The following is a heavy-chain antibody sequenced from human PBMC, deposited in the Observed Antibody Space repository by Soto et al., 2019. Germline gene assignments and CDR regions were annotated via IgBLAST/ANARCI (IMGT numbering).Heavy chain of an antibody. CDR1: GFTFTNAW. CDR3: YAYHVAN. CDR2: VKSKTDGGTT. J-gene: IGHJ4*02. Sequence: GGSLRLSCAASGFTFTNAWMNWVRQAPGKGLEWFGRVKSKTDGGTTDYAAPVKGRFTISRDDSKNTLYLDMNSLKTEDTAVYYCYAYHVANWGQGT. D-gene: IGHD3-10*02. V-gene: IGHV3-15*07.